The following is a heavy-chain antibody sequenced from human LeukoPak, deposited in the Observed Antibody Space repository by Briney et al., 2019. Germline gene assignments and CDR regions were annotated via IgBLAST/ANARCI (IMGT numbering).Heavy chain of an antibody. CDR1: GGSISSYY. D-gene: IGHD3-22*01. Sequence: SETLSPTCTVSGGSISSYYWSWLRQPPGKGLEWVGYIYYSGSTNYNPSLKSRVTISVDTSMNQFSRKLSSVTAADTAVYYCARDTYDSRGYYHDYWGQGTLVTVSS. V-gene: IGHV4-59*01. CDR2: IYYSGST. J-gene: IGHJ4*02. CDR3: ARDTYDSRGYYHDY.